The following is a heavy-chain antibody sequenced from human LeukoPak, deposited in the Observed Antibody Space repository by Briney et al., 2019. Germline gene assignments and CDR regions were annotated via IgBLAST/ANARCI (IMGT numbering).Heavy chain of an antibody. CDR3: AKDYDFWSGYSLAFDI. D-gene: IGHD3-3*01. CDR1: GFTFSSYG. CDR2: ISYDGSNK. Sequence: GRSLRLSCAASGFTFSSYGMHWVRQAPGKGLEWVAVISYDGSNKYYADSVKGRFTISRDNSMNTLYLQMSSLRAEDTAVYYCAKDYDFWSGYSLAFDIWGQGTMVTVSS. V-gene: IGHV3-30*18. J-gene: IGHJ3*02.